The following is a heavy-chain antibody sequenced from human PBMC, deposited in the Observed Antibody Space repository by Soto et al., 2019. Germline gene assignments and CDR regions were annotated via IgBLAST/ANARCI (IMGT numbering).Heavy chain of an antibody. CDR2: IYYSGST. V-gene: IGHV4-30-4*01. Sequence: SETLSLTCTVSGGSISSGDYYWSWIRQPPGKGLEWIGYIYYSGSTYYNPSLKSRVTISVDTSKNQFSLKLSSVTAADTAVYYCARMGLRFLEWLGPSYYGMDVWGQGTTVT. D-gene: IGHD3-3*01. CDR1: GGSISSGDYY. J-gene: IGHJ6*02. CDR3: ARMGLRFLEWLGPSYYGMDV.